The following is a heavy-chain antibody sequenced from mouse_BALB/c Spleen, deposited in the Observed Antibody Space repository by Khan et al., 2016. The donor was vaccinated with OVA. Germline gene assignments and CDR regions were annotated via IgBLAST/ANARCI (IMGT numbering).Heavy chain of an antibody. CDR3: ARPSYVPRDFED. V-gene: IGHV14-3*02. J-gene: IGHJ1*01. Sequence: VQLQQSGAELVKPGDSVKLSCTASGFNIKDTYLNWVKQRPEKGLEWIGRIATENGNPQYDQKFQGKATITSETSSDTSYLQLNSLTYEDTAVYYCARPSYVPRDFEDWGAGTSVTVSS. D-gene: IGHD6-1*01. CDR1: GFNIKDTY. CDR2: IATENGNP.